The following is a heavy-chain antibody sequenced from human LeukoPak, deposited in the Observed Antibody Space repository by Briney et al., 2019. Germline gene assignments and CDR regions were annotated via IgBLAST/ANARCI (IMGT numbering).Heavy chain of an antibody. CDR2: ISSSSSSI. V-gene: IGHV3-48*02. CDR1: GFIFSTYS. D-gene: IGHD6-13*01. J-gene: IGHJ4*02. CDR3: ARSGYGSRWYFFDH. Sequence: GGSLRLSCAASGFIFSTYSINWVRQAPGKRLEWVSHISSSSSSIYYADSVKGRFSISRDNAKNSLYLQMNSLRDGDTAVYYCARSGYGSRWYFFDHWGQGTLVTVSS.